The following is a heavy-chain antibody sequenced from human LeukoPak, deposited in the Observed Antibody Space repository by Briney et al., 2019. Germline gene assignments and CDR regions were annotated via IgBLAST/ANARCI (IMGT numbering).Heavy chain of an antibody. CDR1: GASINTYY. V-gene: IGHV4-59*01. Sequence: PSETLPLTCTVSGASINTYYWSWIRPPPAREVAWVGYIYYSGTTSYNPPLKTRVTISIDTSRHQFSPKLSSVAAADTAAYYCARVLSPMASQYYFDYWGQGTLVTVSS. D-gene: IGHD3-10*01. CDR2: IYYSGTT. CDR3: ARVLSPMASQYYFDY. J-gene: IGHJ4*02.